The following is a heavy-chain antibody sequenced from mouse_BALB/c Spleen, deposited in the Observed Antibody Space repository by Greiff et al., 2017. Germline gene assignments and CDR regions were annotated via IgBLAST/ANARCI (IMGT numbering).Heavy chain of an antibody. CDR2: IWAGGST. CDR1: GFSLTSYG. J-gene: IGHJ3*01. V-gene: IGHV2-9*02. CDR3: ARDRGAYYLSWFAY. D-gene: IGHD2-10*01. Sequence: VQLVESGPGLVAPSQSLSITCTVSGFSLTSYGVHWVRQPPGKGLEWLGVIWAGGSTNYNSALMSRLSISKDNSKSQVFLKMNSLQTDDTAMYYCARDRGAYYLSWFAYWGQGTLVTVSA.